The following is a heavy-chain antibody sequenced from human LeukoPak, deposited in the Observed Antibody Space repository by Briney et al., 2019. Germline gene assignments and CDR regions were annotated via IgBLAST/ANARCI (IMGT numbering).Heavy chain of an antibody. J-gene: IGHJ4*02. V-gene: IGHV4-34*01. Sequence: PSETLSLTCAVYGGSFSGYYWSWIRQPPGKGLEWIGEINHSGSTNYNPSLKSRVTISVDTSKSQFSLKLSSVTAADTAVYYCARGESRSGYYLFYFDYWGQGTLVTVSS. CDR2: INHSGST. CDR1: GGSFSGYY. CDR3: ARGESRSGYYLFYFDY. D-gene: IGHD3-22*01.